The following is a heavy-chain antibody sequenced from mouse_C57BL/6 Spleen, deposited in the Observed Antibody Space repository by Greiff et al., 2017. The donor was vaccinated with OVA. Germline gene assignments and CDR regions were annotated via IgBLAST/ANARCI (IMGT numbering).Heavy chain of an antibody. V-gene: IGHV3-6*01. CDR2: ISYDGSN. Sequence: DVQLVESGPGLVKPSQSLSLTCSVTGYSITSGYYWNWIRQFPGNKLEWMGYISYDGSNNYNPSLKNRISITRDTSKNQFFLKLNSVTTEDTATYYCARTGTTGVDYWGQGTTLTVSS. D-gene: IGHD1-1*01. J-gene: IGHJ2*01. CDR3: ARTGTTGVDY. CDR1: GYSITSGYY.